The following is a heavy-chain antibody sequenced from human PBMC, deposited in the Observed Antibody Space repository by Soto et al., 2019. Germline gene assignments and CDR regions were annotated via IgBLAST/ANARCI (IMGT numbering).Heavy chain of an antibody. D-gene: IGHD5-18*01. CDR2: IYHSGST. J-gene: IGHJ4*02. V-gene: IGHV4-30-2*01. Sequence: SETLSLTCGASGGSSSSGGYSWSWIRQPPGKGLEWIGYIYHSGSTYYNPSLKSRVTISVDRSKNQFSLKLSSVTAADTAVYYCARESGYSYGYFDYWGQGTLVTVSS. CDR1: GGSSSSGGYS. CDR3: ARESGYSYGYFDY.